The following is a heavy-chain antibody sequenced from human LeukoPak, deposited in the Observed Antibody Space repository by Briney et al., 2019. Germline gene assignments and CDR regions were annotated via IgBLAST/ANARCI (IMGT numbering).Heavy chain of an antibody. CDR3: ASSEEYYDFWSGYSDYYYGMDV. D-gene: IGHD3-3*01. CDR2: INPNSGGT. CDR1: GYTFTGYY. Sequence: ASVKVSCEASGYTFTGYYMHWVRQAPGQGLEWMGWINPNSGGTNYAQKFQGRVTMTRDTSISTAYMELSRLRSDDTAVYYCASSEEYYDFWSGYSDYYYGMDVWGQGTTVTVSS. J-gene: IGHJ6*02. V-gene: IGHV1-2*02.